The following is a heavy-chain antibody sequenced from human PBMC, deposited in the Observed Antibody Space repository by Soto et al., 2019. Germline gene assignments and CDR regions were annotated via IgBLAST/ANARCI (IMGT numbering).Heavy chain of an antibody. D-gene: IGHD1-1*01. Sequence: EVQLMESGGGLVKPGGSLRLSCVVSGLGFTNAWMSWVRQAPGKGLEWVGRSKGKTDGETTDYAEPVKGRFTMSRDESKNTLYLQMNSLETEDTGVYYCVTDAGHWLVNWGQGTLVTVSS. CDR3: VTDAGHWLVN. J-gene: IGHJ4*02. CDR1: GLGFTNAW. CDR2: SKGKTDGETT. V-gene: IGHV3-15*01.